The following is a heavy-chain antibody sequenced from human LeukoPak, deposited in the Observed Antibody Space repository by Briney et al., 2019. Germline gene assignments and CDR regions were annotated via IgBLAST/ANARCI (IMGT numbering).Heavy chain of an antibody. D-gene: IGHD3-16*02. CDR2: INHSGST. Sequence: SETLSLTCAVYGGSFSGYYWSWIRQPPGKGLEWIGEINHSGSTNYNPSLKSRVTISVDTSKNQFSLKLSSVTAADTAVYYCARSRGRQFGGVIDQPHSHFDYWGQGTLVTVSS. CDR3: ARSRGRQFGGVIDQPHSHFDY. V-gene: IGHV4-34*01. CDR1: GGSFSGYY. J-gene: IGHJ4*02.